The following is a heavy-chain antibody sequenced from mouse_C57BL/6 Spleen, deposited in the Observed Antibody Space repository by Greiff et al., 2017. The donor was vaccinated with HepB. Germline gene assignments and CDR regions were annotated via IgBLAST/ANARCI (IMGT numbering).Heavy chain of an antibody. Sequence: SGAELVRPGASVTLSCKASGYTFTDYEMHWVKQTPVHGLEWIGAIDPETGGTAYNQKFKGKAILTADKSSSTAYMELRSLTSEDSAVYYCTRQLRLLAWFAYWGQGTLVTVSA. CDR2: IDPETGGT. D-gene: IGHD3-2*02. J-gene: IGHJ3*01. CDR1: GYTFTDYE. CDR3: TRQLRLLAWFAY. V-gene: IGHV1-15*01.